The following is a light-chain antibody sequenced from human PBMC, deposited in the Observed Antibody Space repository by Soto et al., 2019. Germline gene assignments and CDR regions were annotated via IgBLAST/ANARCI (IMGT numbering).Light chain of an antibody. V-gene: IGKV3-15*01. CDR3: QQYNSWPPIT. J-gene: IGKJ5*01. Sequence: EIVMTQSPATLSVSPVEVATLSCRASESVTSNFAWYQQRPGQAPRLVIYGASTRATGIPARFSGGGSGTEFTLTISSLQSEDFAVYYCQQYNSWPPITFGQGTRREI. CDR1: ESVTSN. CDR2: GAS.